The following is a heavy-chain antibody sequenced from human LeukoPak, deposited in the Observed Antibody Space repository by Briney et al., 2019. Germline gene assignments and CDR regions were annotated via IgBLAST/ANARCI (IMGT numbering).Heavy chain of an antibody. Sequence: PSETLSLTCAVSGYSIRSGFYWGWIRQPPGKGLEWIGGIQHSGSTFYNPSLRSRVTISVDTSKNQFSLKMTSVTAADTAVYYCARGPPRFVSYWGQGTLVTVSS. CDR1: GYSIRSGFY. D-gene: IGHD5-24*01. J-gene: IGHJ4*02. CDR3: ARGPPRFVSY. V-gene: IGHV4-38-2*01. CDR2: IQHSGST.